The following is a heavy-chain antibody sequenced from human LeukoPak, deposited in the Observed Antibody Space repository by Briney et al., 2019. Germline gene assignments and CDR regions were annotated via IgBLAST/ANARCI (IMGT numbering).Heavy chain of an antibody. D-gene: IGHD5-18*01. J-gene: IGHJ4*02. V-gene: IGHV4-39*07. CDR2: IYYSGST. CDR1: GGSISSSSYY. Sequence: PSETLSLTCTVSGGSISSSSYYWGWIRQPPGKGLEWIGSIYYSGSTNYNPSLKSRVTISVDTSKSQFSLKLSSVTAADTAVYYCAGGLLIERTPGYSKSPIDYWGQGTLVTVSS. CDR3: AGGLLIERTPGYSKSPIDY.